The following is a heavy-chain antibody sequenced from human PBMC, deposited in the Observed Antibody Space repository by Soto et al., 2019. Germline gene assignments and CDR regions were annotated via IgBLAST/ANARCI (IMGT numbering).Heavy chain of an antibody. CDR1: GGSFSGYY. CDR2: INHSGST. Sequence: SETLSLTCAVYGGSFSGYYWSWIRQPPGKGLEWIGEINHSGSTNYNPSLKSRVTISVDTSKNQFSLKLSSVTAADTAVYYCARGEYDSIGYSPGDYYYYGMDVWGQGTTVTVSS. J-gene: IGHJ6*02. CDR3: ARGEYDSIGYSPGDYYYYGMDV. D-gene: IGHD3-22*01. V-gene: IGHV4-34*01.